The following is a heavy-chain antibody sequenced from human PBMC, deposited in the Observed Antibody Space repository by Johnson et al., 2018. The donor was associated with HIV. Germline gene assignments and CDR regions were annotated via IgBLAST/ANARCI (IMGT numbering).Heavy chain of an antibody. CDR3: ASEVEYSSLGGI. CDR2: IGSGGNNI. J-gene: IGHJ3*02. V-gene: IGHV3-11*04. CDR1: GFTFSDYY. D-gene: IGHD6-6*01. Sequence: QMLLVESGGGLVKPGGSLRLSCAASGFTFSDYYMTWIRQAPGKALEWVSSIGSGGNNIYYADSVKGRFTISRDNAKNSLYLLMNSLRPEDTSIYFCASEVEYSSLGGIWGQGTMVTVSS.